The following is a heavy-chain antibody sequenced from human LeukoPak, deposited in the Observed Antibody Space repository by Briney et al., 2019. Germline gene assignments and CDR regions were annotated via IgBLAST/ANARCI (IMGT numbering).Heavy chain of an antibody. CDR2: ISDSGGST. Sequence: GGSLRLSCAASEFTFSSYAMSWVRQAPGKGLEWVSAISDSGGSTYYADSVKGRFTVSRDNSKNTMYLQTNSLRAEDTAVYYCAKDRRACSSSSCYYRFDYWGQGTLVTVSS. D-gene: IGHD2-2*01. V-gene: IGHV3-23*01. CDR3: AKDRRACSSSSCYYRFDY. J-gene: IGHJ4*02. CDR1: EFTFSSYA.